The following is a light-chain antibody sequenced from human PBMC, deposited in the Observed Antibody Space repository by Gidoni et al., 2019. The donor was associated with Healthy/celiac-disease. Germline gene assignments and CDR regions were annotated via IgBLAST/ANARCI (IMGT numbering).Light chain of an antibody. CDR2: EVS. CDR3: SSYAGSNNLYV. CDR1: SSDVGGYNY. J-gene: IGLJ1*01. Sequence: QAALTQPPAASGAPGQSVTISCTGTSSDVGGYNYVSWYQQHPGKAPKLMIYEVSKRPSGGPARFSGSTSGNPASLPVSWLQAEDEADYYCSSYAGSNNLYVFGTGTKVTVL. V-gene: IGLV2-8*01.